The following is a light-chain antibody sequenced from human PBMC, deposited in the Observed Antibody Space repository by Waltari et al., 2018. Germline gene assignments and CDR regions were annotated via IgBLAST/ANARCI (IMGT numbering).Light chain of an antibody. V-gene: IGLV2-14*01. CDR2: DVN. Sequence: QSALTQPASVSGSPGQSITISCTGSSDDIGGYDYVSWYQQYPGKAPKLILYDVNDRPAGVSGRFSGSTSANTASLAITGLQPEDEAYYFCSSYTRMNTWIFGGGTYLTVL. CDR3: SSYTRMNTWI. J-gene: IGLJ2*01. CDR1: SDDIGGYDY.